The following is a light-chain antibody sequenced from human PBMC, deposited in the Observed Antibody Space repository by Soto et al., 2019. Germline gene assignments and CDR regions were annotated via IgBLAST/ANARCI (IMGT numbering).Light chain of an antibody. Sequence: QSALTQPPSASGSPGQSVTISCTGTRDDVGGYNYVSWFQHHPGKAPKLMIYEVYKRPSGVPARFSGSKSGNTASLTVSGLQPGDEAIYYCSSYDNSLGVCYVFGTGTKVTVL. CDR1: RDDVGGYNY. V-gene: IGLV2-8*01. CDR3: SSYDNSLGVCYV. CDR2: EVY. J-gene: IGLJ1*01.